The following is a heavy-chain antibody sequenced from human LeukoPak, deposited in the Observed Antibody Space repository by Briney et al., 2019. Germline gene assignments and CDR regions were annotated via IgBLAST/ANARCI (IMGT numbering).Heavy chain of an antibody. CDR2: IKSKTDAGTT. J-gene: IGHJ4*02. Sequence: GGSLRLSCAASGFTFSNAWMSWVRQAPGKGLEWVGRIKSKTDAGTTDYAAPVKGSFTISRDDSKNTLYLQMNSLKTEDTAVYSCTPDVVVEYWGQGTLVTVSS. CDR3: TPDVVVEY. V-gene: IGHV3-15*01. D-gene: IGHD2-21*01. CDR1: GFTFSNAW.